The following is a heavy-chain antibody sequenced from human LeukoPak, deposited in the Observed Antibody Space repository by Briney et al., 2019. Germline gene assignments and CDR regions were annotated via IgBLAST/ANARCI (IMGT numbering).Heavy chain of an antibody. Sequence: SETLSLTCSVSGVSISSYYWSWIRQPAGKGLEWIGRIYSGGSTNYSPSLKSRVTVSVDTSKNELSLKLTSVTAADTAVYYCARFGGNYYYYYYMDVWGKGTTVTVSS. CDR3: ARFGGNYYYYYYMDV. D-gene: IGHD3-10*01. J-gene: IGHJ6*03. CDR2: IYSGGST. V-gene: IGHV4-4*07. CDR1: GVSISSYY.